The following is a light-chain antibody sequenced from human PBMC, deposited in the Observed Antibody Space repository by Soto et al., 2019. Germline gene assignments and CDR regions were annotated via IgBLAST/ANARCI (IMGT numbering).Light chain of an antibody. J-gene: IGKJ1*01. V-gene: IGKV3-20*01. CDR1: QSVSRSY. CDR3: QQYGRSWWT. Sequence: EIVLTQSPGTLSLSPGERATLSCRTSQSVSRSYLAWYQQKPGQAPRLLIYGASSRATGIPDRFSGSGSGTDFPLTIRRLEPEDFAVYYCQQYGRSWWTFGQGTKVEIK. CDR2: GAS.